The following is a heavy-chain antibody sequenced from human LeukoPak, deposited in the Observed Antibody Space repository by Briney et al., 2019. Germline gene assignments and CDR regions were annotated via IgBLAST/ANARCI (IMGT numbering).Heavy chain of an antibody. J-gene: IGHJ4*02. CDR2: IKQDGSEK. CDR1: GFTFSSYW. CDR3: ARIGYSSSSFDY. V-gene: IGHV3-7*01. Sequence: GGSLRLSCAASGFTFSSYWMSWVRQAPGKGLEWVANIKQDGSEKYYVDSMKGRFTISRDNAKNSVYLQVNSLRAEDTAVYYCARIGYSSSSFDYWGQGTLVTVSS. D-gene: IGHD6-13*01.